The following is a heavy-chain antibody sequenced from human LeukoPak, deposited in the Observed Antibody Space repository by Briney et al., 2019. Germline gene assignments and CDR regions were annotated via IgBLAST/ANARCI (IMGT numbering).Heavy chain of an antibody. Sequence: GESLKIYCKGSGYRFTSYWIVWVRQMPGKGLEWMGIIYPGDSDTRYSPSFQGQVTISVDKSITTAYLQWRRLKASVTPMYYCTRRNDWYFDLGPRDTLVTVSS. CDR2: IYPGDSDT. CDR3: TRRNDWYFDL. V-gene: IGHV5-51*01. J-gene: IGHJ2*01. CDR1: GYRFTSYW. D-gene: IGHD4-11*01.